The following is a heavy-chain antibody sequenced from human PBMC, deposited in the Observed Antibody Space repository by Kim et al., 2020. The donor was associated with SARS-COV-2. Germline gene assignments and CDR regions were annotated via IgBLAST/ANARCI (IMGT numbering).Heavy chain of an antibody. D-gene: IGHD6-13*01. J-gene: IGHJ4*02. V-gene: IGHV4-4*02. Sequence: LRRTLSLTCAVSGGSISSSNWWSWVRQPPGKGLEWIGEINHSGSTNYSPSLKSRVSISVDKSKNQFSLKLSSVTAADTALYYCAGSFSSSWYYWGQGTLVTVSS. CDR3: AGSFSSSWYY. CDR2: INHSGST. CDR1: GGSISSSNW.